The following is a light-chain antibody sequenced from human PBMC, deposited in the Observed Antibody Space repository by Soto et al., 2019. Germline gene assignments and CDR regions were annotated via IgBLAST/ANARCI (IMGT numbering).Light chain of an antibody. CDR1: QSLNSNY. CDR3: QQYDTSLPIT. Sequence: EIVLTQSPATLSLSPGERATLSCRASQSLNSNYLAWYQQKPGQAPRLLIYAASSRATGIPDRFSGSGSGTDFTFTISRLEPEDFAVYFCQQYDTSLPITFGQGTRLEI. CDR2: AAS. J-gene: IGKJ5*01. V-gene: IGKV3-20*01.